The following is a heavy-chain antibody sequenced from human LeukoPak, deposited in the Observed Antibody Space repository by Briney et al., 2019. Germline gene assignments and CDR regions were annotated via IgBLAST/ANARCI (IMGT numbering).Heavy chain of an antibody. D-gene: IGHD6-6*01. J-gene: IGHJ3*02. Sequence: SETLSLTCTVSGGSISSYYWSWIRQPAGKGLEWIGRIYTSGSTSYNPSLKSRVTMSVDTSKNQFSLKLSSVTAADTAVYYCASTSIAARDDAFDIWGQGTMVTVSS. CDR2: IYTSGST. CDR3: ASTSIAARDDAFDI. CDR1: GGSISSYY. V-gene: IGHV4-4*07.